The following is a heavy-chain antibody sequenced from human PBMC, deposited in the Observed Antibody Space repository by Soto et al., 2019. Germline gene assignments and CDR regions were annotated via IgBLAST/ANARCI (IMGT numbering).Heavy chain of an antibody. J-gene: IGHJ6*02. Sequence: LRLSCAASGFTFSSYSMNWVRQAPGKGLEWVSSISSSSSYIYYADSVKGRFTISRDNAKNSLYLQMNSLRAEDTAVYYCARVLGYSYELYYYGMDVWGQGTTVTVSS. CDR3: ARVLGYSYELYYYGMDV. V-gene: IGHV3-21*01. CDR1: GFTFSSYS. CDR2: ISSSSSYI. D-gene: IGHD5-18*01.